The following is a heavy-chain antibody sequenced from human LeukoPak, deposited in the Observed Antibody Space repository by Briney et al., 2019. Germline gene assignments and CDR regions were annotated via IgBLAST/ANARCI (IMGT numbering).Heavy chain of an antibody. CDR2: IYSGGST. CDR3: ARAGPMTTVNNWFDP. Sequence: GGSLRLSCAASGFTVSSNYMSWVRQAPGKGLEWVSVIYSGGSTYYADTVKGRFTISRDNSKNTLYLQMNSLRAEDTAVYYCARAGPMTTVNNWFDPWGQGTLVTVSS. CDR1: GFTVSSNY. D-gene: IGHD4-11*01. V-gene: IGHV3-53*05. J-gene: IGHJ5*02.